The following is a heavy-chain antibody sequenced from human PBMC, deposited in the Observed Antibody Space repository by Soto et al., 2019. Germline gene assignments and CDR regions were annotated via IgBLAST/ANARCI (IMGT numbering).Heavy chain of an antibody. CDR1: GFTFGDYI. CDR2: IPSEAYGGAT. J-gene: IGHJ5*02. CDR3: TRDRDSRWFDL. Sequence: GGSLRLSCAGSGFTFGDYIINWFRQAPGKGLEWVGFIPSEAYGGATQYAASVKDRFIFSRDDSKSIAHLQMNSLRTEDTAVYFCTRDRDSRWFDLWGQGTLVTVSS. V-gene: IGHV3-49*03.